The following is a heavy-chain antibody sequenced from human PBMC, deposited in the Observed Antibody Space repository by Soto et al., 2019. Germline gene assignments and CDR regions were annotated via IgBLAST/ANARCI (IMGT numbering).Heavy chain of an antibody. CDR1: GFTFSDYY. V-gene: IGHV3-11*01. CDR3: ARPNGESIHYYHGMDV. CDR2: ISRDGDSI. J-gene: IGHJ6*02. Sequence: QVQLVESGGGLVKPGGSLRLSWAASGFTFSDYYMAWLRQAQGKGLEYVSYISRDGDSIYYADSVKGRFTISRDNAKNSLSLQMNSLRAEDTAVYYCARPNGESIHYYHGMDVWDQGTTVTVSS. D-gene: IGHD3-10*01.